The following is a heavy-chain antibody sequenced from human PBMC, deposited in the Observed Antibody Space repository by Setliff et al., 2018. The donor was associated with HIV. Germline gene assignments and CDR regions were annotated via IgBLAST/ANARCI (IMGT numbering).Heavy chain of an antibody. CDR3: ARLPAADGTVDY. V-gene: IGHV4-31*03. CDR1: GDSINTGSYY. Sequence: TLSLTCSVSGDSINTGSYYWTWIRQLPEKGLEWIGYISYTGSTHYNPSLKSRVTISIDTSKNQFSLKMSSVTAADTAVYYCARLPAADGTVDYWGQGTLVTVSS. CDR2: ISYTGST. J-gene: IGHJ4*02. D-gene: IGHD6-13*01.